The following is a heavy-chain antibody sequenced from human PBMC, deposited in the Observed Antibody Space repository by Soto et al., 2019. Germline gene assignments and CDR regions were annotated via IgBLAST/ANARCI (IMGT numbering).Heavy chain of an antibody. CDR3: ARERKWEPLPY. CDR2: INGNTGHT. D-gene: IGHD1-26*01. J-gene: IGHJ4*02. Sequence: QVQLVQSGAEVREPGASVKVSCKTSGYTFSRYGITWVRQAPGQGLEWMGWINGNTGHTIYAMNLEDRLTIRTYTSPITAYMQLTSLKSDATAVYYCARERKWEPLPYWGQGTLVTVSS. CDR1: GYTFSRYG. V-gene: IGHV1-18*01.